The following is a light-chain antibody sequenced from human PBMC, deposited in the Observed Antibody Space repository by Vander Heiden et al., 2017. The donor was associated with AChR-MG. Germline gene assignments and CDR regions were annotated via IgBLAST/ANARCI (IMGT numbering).Light chain of an antibody. J-gene: IGKJ2*01. CDR2: ATS. CDR1: QSISSY. CDR3: QQSYSTPQT. V-gene: IGKV1-39*01. Sequence: DFPMTQSPSSLSASVGDSVTLTCRASQSISSYLNWYQQKPGKAPKLLIYATSSLQSGVPSRFSGSGSGTDFTLTISRLQPEDFATYYCQQSYSTPQTFGQGTKLEIK.